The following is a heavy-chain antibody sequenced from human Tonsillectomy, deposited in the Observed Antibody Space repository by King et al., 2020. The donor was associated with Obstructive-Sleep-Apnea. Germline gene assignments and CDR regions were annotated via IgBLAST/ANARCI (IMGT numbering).Heavy chain of an antibody. D-gene: IGHD3-9*01. CDR2: IFPTGST. V-gene: IGHV4-4*02. CDR1: GDSIRSDIW. CDR3: VMNGYYTLDS. J-gene: IGHJ4*02. Sequence: VQLQESGPGLVQPSGTLALTCDVSGDSIRSDIWWSWVRQPPGKGLEWIGEIFPTGSTNYNPSLNSRVTISGDRSKRQFALKLTSVTAADTAVYYCVMNGYYTLDSWGQGTLVTVSS.